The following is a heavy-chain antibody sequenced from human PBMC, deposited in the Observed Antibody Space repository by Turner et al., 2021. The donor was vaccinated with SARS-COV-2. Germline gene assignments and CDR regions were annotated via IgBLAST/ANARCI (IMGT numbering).Heavy chain of an antibody. CDR1: GFTFDDYG. Sequence: EVQLVESGGGLVQPGRSLRLSCAAPGFTFDDYGMHWVRQAPGKGLEWVSGISLNSGSIGYADSVKGRFTISRDNAKNSLYLQMNSLRAEDTALYYCAKDSSGYRSYNWFDPWGQGTLVTVSS. J-gene: IGHJ5*02. CDR3: AKDSSGYRSYNWFDP. V-gene: IGHV3-9*01. CDR2: ISLNSGSI. D-gene: IGHD3-22*01.